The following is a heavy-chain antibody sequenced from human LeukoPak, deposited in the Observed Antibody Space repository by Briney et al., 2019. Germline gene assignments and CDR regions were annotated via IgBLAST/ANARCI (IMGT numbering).Heavy chain of an antibody. V-gene: IGHV1-18*01. CDR3: ARAYDYVWGSYRYCSFEY. J-gene: IGHJ4*02. D-gene: IGHD3-16*02. Sequence: ASVKVSCKASGYTFTSYGISWVRRAPGQGLEWMGWISAYNGNTNYAQKLQGRVTMTTDTSTSTAYMELRSLRSDDTAVYYCARAYDYVWGSYRYCSFEYWGQGTLVTVSS. CDR2: ISAYNGNT. CDR1: GYTFTSYG.